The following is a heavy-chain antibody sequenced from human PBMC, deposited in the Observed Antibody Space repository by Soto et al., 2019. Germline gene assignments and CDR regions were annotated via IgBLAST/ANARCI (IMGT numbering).Heavy chain of an antibody. J-gene: IGHJ3*02. V-gene: IGHV1-69*13. CDR3: ARELGVNDAFDI. D-gene: IGHD1-26*01. CDR1: GGTFSSYA. Sequence: SVKVSCKASGGTFSSYAISWVRQAPGQGLEWMGGIIPIFGTASYAQKFQGRVTITADESTSTAYMELSSLRSEDTAVYYCARELGVNDAFDIWGQGTMVTVSS. CDR2: IIPIFGTA.